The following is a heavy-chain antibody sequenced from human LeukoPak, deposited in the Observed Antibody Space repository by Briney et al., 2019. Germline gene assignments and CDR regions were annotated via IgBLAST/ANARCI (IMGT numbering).Heavy chain of an antibody. V-gene: IGHV3-7*03. CDR1: GVTFSGDW. CDR2: IKQDGGEK. CDR3: ARDKDKWLRFGGLNWFDL. Sequence: GGSLRLSCAAPGVTFSGDWMSWGRQAPGKGLGWGANIKQDGGEKYYMDSVKGRLTISRDNAKNSPYLQMNSLRAEDTAVYYCARDKDKWLRFGGLNWFDLWGQGTLVTVSS. D-gene: IGHD5-12*01. J-gene: IGHJ5*02.